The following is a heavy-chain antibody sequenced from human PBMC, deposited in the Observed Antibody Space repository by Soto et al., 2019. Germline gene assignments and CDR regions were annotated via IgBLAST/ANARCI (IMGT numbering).Heavy chain of an antibody. CDR2: IYTSGST. J-gene: IGHJ4*02. CDR1: GDSISMTSYY. D-gene: IGHD3-22*01. Sequence: QLQLQESGPGVVKPSETLSLTCTVSGDSISMTSYYWGWIRQPPGKGLEWIGNIYTSGSTYYNPSLKSRIIISVDTSKNQFCLKLSSVTAADTALYYCARHVYYDSSAKWYWGQGTLVTVSS. CDR3: ARHVYYDSSAKWY. V-gene: IGHV4-39*01.